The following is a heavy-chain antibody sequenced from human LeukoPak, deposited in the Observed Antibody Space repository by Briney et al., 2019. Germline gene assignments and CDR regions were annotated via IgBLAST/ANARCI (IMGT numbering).Heavy chain of an antibody. D-gene: IGHD3-3*01. V-gene: IGHV1-2*02. CDR1: GYTFNGYY. Sequence: ASVKVSCKASGYTFNGYYLHWVRQAPGQGLEWMGWINPNSGVTKFAQQFQGRVTMTWDTSVSTAYMELSRLTSDDTAMYYCARFRVVTNDAFDIWGQGTMVTISS. CDR2: INPNSGVT. J-gene: IGHJ3*02. CDR3: ARFRVVTNDAFDI.